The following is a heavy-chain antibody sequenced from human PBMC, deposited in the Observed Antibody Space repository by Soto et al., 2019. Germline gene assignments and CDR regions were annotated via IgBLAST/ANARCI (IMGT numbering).Heavy chain of an antibody. CDR2: IIPVYRTT. CDR3: ARGDSRGYYMDV. CDR1: GGRFNTYV. J-gene: IGHJ6*03. V-gene: IGHV1-69*12. Sequence: QAQLVQSGAEVRKPGSSVRVSCKSSGGRFNTYVSSWVRQAPGQGLEWMGGIIPVYRTTMYAQHFEDRVTITADESTSTAYMEVSSLRSEDTAVYYCARGDSRGYYMDVWGQGTTVTVSS. D-gene: IGHD3-10*01.